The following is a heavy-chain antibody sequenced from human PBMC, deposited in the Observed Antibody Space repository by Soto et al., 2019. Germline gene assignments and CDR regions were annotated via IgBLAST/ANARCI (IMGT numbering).Heavy chain of an antibody. V-gene: IGHV3-23*01. Sequence: GGSLRLSCAASGFTFSSYAMSWVRQAPGKGLEWVSAISGSGGSTYYADSVKGRFTISRDNSKNTLYLQMNSLRAEDTAVCYCAKLSTYYDFWSGYYTFDYWGQGTLVTVSS. D-gene: IGHD3-3*01. CDR1: GFTFSSYA. CDR2: ISGSGGST. CDR3: AKLSTYYDFWSGYYTFDY. J-gene: IGHJ4*02.